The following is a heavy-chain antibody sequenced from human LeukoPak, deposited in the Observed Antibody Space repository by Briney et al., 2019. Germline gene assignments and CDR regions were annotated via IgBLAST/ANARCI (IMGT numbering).Heavy chain of an antibody. V-gene: IGHV3-74*01. Sequence: GGSLRLSCAASGFSFSKYWMHWVRQTPGEGLVWVARIKEDGTYTSYADSVKGRFTISRDNARNTVFLQMNSQRAEDTAVYYCARDFDMGITPGDDFDFWGQGTLVTVSS. CDR2: IKEDGTYT. D-gene: IGHD3-9*01. CDR1: GFSFSKYW. CDR3: ARDFDMGITPGDDFDF. J-gene: IGHJ4*02.